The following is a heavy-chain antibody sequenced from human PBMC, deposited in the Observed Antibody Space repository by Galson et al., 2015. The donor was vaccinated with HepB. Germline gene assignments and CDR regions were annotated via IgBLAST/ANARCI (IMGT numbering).Heavy chain of an antibody. J-gene: IGHJ6*02. D-gene: IGHD1-14*01. V-gene: IGHV3-30*04. CDR1: GFTFSSYA. Sequence: SLRLSCAASGFTFSSYATHWVRQAPGKGLEWVAVISYDGSNKYYADSVKGRFTISRDNSKNTLYLQMNSLRAEDTAVYYCARVNGPYGIYYYGMDVWGQGTTVTVSS. CDR3: ARVNGPYGIYYYGMDV. CDR2: ISYDGSNK.